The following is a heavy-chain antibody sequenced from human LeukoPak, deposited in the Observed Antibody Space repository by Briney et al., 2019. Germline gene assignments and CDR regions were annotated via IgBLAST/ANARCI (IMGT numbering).Heavy chain of an antibody. D-gene: IGHD1-26*01. V-gene: IGHV4-59*08. CDR2: IYYSGST. CDR1: GGSISSYY. CDR3: ARNIVGPRQVDY. J-gene: IGHJ4*02. Sequence: SETLSLTCTVSGGSISSYYWSWIRQPPGKGLEWIGYIYYSGSTNYNPSLKSRVTVSVDTSKNQFSLRLSSVTATDTAIYYCARNIVGPRQVDYWGQGTLVTVSS.